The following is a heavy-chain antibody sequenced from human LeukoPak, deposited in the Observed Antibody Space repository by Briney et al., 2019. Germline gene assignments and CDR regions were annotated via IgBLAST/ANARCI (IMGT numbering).Heavy chain of an antibody. CDR2: INPSGGST. Sequence: ASVKVSCKTSGYSFINYYIHWVRQAPGQGLEWMGIINPSGGSTSFAQKFQGRVTMTRDMSTSTVYMELNSLRSEDTAVYYCARRRGSSWYVGNWFDPWGQGTLVTVSS. CDR1: GYSFINYY. V-gene: IGHV1-46*01. D-gene: IGHD6-13*01. CDR3: ARRRGSSWYVGNWFDP. J-gene: IGHJ5*02.